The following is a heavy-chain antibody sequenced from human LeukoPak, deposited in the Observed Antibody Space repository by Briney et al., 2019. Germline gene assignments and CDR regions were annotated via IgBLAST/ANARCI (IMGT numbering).Heavy chain of an antibody. J-gene: IGHJ4*02. CDR2: IYSGGST. CDR1: GFTVSSNY. Sequence: EGSLRLSCAASGFTVSSNYMSWVRQAPGKGLEWVSVIYSGGSTYYADSVKGRFTISRDNSKNTLYLQMSSLRAEDTAVYYCATAGGQLIHGFGYFEYWGQGTLVTVSS. D-gene: IGHD1-1*01. V-gene: IGHV3-53*05. CDR3: ATAGGQLIHGFGYFEY.